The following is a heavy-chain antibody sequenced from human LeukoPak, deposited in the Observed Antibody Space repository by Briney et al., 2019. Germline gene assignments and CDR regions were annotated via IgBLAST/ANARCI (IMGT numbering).Heavy chain of an antibody. CDR2: ISGSGVST. CDR3: AKDDTHDPKSGDYDA. Sequence: GGSLRLSCAASGFTFSSYAMSWVRQAPGKGLEWVSVISGSGVSTYYADSVKGRFIISRDNSKNTMFLQMNSLRAEDSAVYYCAKDDTHDPKSGDYDAWGQGTLVTVSS. CDR1: GFTFSSYA. D-gene: IGHD4-17*01. V-gene: IGHV3-23*01. J-gene: IGHJ5*02.